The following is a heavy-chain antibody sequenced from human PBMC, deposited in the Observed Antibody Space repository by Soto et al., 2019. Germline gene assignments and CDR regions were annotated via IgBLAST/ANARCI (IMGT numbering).Heavy chain of an antibody. Sequence: SETLSLTCTVSCGSISSCGYYWSWIRQHPGKGLEWIGYIYYSGSTYYNPSLKSRVTISVDTSKNQFSLKLSSVTAADTAVYYCARGLWFGESLGGYYFDYWGQGTLVTVSS. J-gene: IGHJ4*02. D-gene: IGHD3-10*01. V-gene: IGHV4-31*03. CDR2: IYYSGST. CDR3: ARGLWFGESLGGYYFDY. CDR1: CGSISSCGYY.